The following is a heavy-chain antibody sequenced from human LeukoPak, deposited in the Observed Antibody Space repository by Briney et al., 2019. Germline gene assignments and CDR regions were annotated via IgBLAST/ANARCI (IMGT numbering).Heavy chain of an antibody. J-gene: IGHJ5*02. CDR1: GGTFSSYA. V-gene: IGHV1-69*01. CDR2: IIPIFGTA. Sequence: SVKVSCKASGGTFSSYAISWVRQAPGQGLEWMGGIIPIFGTANYAQKFQGRVTITADESTSTAYMELSSLRSEDTAVYYCAREEGRDIAVVPAAMGVGWFDPWGQGTLVTVSS. D-gene: IGHD2-2*01. CDR3: AREEGRDIAVVPAAMGVGWFDP.